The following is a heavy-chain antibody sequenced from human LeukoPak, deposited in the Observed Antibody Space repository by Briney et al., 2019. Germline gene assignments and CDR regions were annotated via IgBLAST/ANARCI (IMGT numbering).Heavy chain of an antibody. D-gene: IGHD6-19*01. Sequence: SSETLSLTCTVPGGSISSYYWSWIRPPPGKGLGWIGNIYYSGSTNYNPSLKSRVTISVDTSKNQFSLKLSSVTAADTAVYYCARVGYSSGLDYWGQGTMVTVSS. CDR3: ARVGYSSGLDY. J-gene: IGHJ4*02. CDR1: GGSISSYY. V-gene: IGHV4-59*01. CDR2: IYYSGST.